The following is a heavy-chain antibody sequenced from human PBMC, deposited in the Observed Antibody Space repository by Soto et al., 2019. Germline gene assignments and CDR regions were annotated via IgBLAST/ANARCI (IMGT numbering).Heavy chain of an antibody. D-gene: IGHD2-15*01. Sequence: GASVKVSCKASGGTFSSYTISWVRQAPGQGLEWMGRIIPILGIANYAQKFQGRVTITADKSTSTAYMELSSLRSEDTAVYYCARDVSVVSQPHDAFDIWGQGTMVTVSS. CDR1: GGTFSSYT. J-gene: IGHJ3*02. CDR2: IIPILGIA. V-gene: IGHV1-69*04. CDR3: ARDVSVVSQPHDAFDI.